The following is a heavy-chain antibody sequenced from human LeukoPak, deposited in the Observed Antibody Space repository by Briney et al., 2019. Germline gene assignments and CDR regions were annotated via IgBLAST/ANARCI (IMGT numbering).Heavy chain of an antibody. CDR1: GSTFSGYW. J-gene: IGHJ4*02. V-gene: IGHV3-7*01. Sequence: GGSLRLSCAASGSTFSGYWMSWVRQAPGKGLEWVANIKQDGSEKYYVDSVKGRFTISRDNAKNSLYLQMNSLRAEDTAVYYCARDWTGITMVRGVTTHWGQGTLVTVSS. CDR3: ARDWTGITMVRGVTTH. CDR2: IKQDGSEK. D-gene: IGHD3-10*01.